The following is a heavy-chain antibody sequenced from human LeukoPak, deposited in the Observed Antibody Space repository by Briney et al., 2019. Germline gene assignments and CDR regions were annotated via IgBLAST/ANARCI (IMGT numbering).Heavy chain of an antibody. CDR2: IRYDDSIK. CDR1: GFTFSSYS. CDR3: AKRADYGDPSYYYYYYYMDV. V-gene: IGHV3-30*02. Sequence: GGSLRLSCAASGFTFSSYSMNWVRQAPGKGLEWVAFIRYDDSIKYYADSVKGRFTISRDSSKNTLYLQMNSLRAEDTAVYYCAKRADYGDPSYYYYYYYMDVWGNGTTVTISS. J-gene: IGHJ6*03. D-gene: IGHD4-17*01.